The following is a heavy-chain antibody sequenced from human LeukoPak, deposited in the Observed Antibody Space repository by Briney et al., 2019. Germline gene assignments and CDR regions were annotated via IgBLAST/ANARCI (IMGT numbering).Heavy chain of an antibody. D-gene: IGHD3-3*01. CDR2: INSDGSST. J-gene: IGHJ4*02. V-gene: IGHV3-74*01. Sequence: GGSLRLSCAASGFTFSSYWMPWVRQAPGKGLVWVSRINSDGSSTSYADSVKGRFTISRDNAKNTLYLQMNSLRAEDTAVYYCARAEYYDFWSGFRPPSYWGQGTLVTVSS. CDR3: ARAEYYDFWSGFRPPSY. CDR1: GFTFSSYW.